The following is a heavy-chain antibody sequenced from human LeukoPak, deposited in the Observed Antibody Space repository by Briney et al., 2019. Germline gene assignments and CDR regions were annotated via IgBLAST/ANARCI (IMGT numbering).Heavy chain of an antibody. J-gene: IGHJ6*03. CDR2: INHSGST. V-gene: IGHV4-34*01. CDR3: ARGPSVVVVAATDYYYYYYMDV. Sequence: PSETLSLTCAVYGGSFSGYYWSWTRQPPGKGLEWIGEINHSGSTNYNPSLKSRVTISVDTSKNQFSLKLSSVTAADTAVYYCARGPSVVVVAATDYYYYYYMDVWGKGTTVTVSS. CDR1: GGSFSGYY. D-gene: IGHD2-15*01.